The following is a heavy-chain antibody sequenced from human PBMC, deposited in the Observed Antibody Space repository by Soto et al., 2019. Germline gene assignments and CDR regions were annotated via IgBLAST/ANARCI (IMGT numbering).Heavy chain of an antibody. CDR2: IYYSGST. Sequence: PSETLSLTCTVSGGSISSSSYYWGWIRQPPGKGLEWIGSIYYSGSTYYNPSLKSRVTISVDTSKNQFSLKLSSVTAADTAVYYCARVRGEAAAAMDYYYYMDVWGKGTTVTVSS. CDR1: GGSISSSSYY. J-gene: IGHJ6*03. CDR3: ARVRGEAAAAMDYYYYMDV. V-gene: IGHV4-39*01. D-gene: IGHD6-13*01.